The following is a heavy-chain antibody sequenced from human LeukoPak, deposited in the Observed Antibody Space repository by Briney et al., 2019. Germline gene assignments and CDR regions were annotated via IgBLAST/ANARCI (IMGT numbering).Heavy chain of an antibody. J-gene: IGHJ5*02. CDR3: ATSTVTHTRDP. Sequence: ASVKVSCQASEYTSSDFYLNWLRQAPGQGLECMGWINPYTGATIYAQNLQGRVTMTWDESIGTGFVELTRLTSDDTALYYCATSTVTHTRDPWGQGTLVTVSS. CDR1: EYTSSDFY. V-gene: IGHV1-2*02. D-gene: IGHD1-1*01. CDR2: INPYTGAT.